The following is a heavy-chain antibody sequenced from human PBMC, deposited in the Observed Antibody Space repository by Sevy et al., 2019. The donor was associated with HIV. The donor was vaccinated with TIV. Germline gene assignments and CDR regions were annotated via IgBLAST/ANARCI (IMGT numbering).Heavy chain of an antibody. D-gene: IGHD2-2*01. V-gene: IGHV4-34*01. Sequence: SETLSITCAVYGGSFSGYYWSWIRQPPGKGLEWVGEINHSGSTNYNPSLKSRVTISVDTSNNQFSLKLSSVTAADTAVYYCARHCSSSSCSHAFDIWGQWTMVTVSS. CDR1: GGSFSGYY. CDR2: INHSGST. J-gene: IGHJ3*02. CDR3: ARHCSSSSCSHAFDI.